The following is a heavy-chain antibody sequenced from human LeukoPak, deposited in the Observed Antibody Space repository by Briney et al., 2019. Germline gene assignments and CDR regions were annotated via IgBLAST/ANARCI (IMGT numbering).Heavy chain of an antibody. CDR3: AKGGQDFDFWRFDL. V-gene: IGHV3-23*01. CDR1: GFSFSDSA. CDR2: ISGTGGRT. J-gene: IGHJ5*02. D-gene: IGHD3-3*01. Sequence: GGSLRLSCAASGFSFSDSAVSWVRHSPGEGLKWVSSISGTGGRTYYADSVKGRFTITRDNSRNTVNLQMNSLRAGDTARYYCAKGGQDFDFWRFDLWGQGILVIVSS.